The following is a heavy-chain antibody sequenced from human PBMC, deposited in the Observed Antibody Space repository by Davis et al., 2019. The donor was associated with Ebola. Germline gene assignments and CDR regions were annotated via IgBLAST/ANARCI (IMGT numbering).Heavy chain of an antibody. J-gene: IGHJ4*02. V-gene: IGHV3-73*01. CDR1: GFTFSGSA. Sequence: GGSLRLSCAASGFTFSGSAMHWVRQASGKGLEWVGRIRNKANSYATAYAASVKGRFTISRDDSKNTAYLQMNSLKTDDTAVYYCTNRKNEYWGQGTLVTVSS. CDR3: TNRKNEY. CDR2: IRNKANSYAT.